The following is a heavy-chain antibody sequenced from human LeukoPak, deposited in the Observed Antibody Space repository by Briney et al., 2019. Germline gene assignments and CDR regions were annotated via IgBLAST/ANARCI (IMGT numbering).Heavy chain of an antibody. CDR3: ARVPSGWTYYFDY. CDR1: GFTFSSYA. D-gene: IGHD6-19*01. J-gene: IGHJ4*02. CDR2: ISSSSSTI. V-gene: IGHV3-48*04. Sequence: GGSLRLSCAASGFTFSSYAMHWVRQAPGKGLEWVSYISSSSSTIYYADSVKGRFTISRDNAKNSLYLQMNSLRAEDTAVYYCARVPSGWTYYFDYWGQGTLVTVSS.